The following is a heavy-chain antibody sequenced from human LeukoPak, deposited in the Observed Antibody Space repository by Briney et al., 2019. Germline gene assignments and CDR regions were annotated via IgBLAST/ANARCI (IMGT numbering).Heavy chain of an antibody. V-gene: IGHV3-23*01. CDR2: ISGSGGGA. CDR1: GITLSNYG. J-gene: IGHJ4*02. CDR3: AKRGVVIRVFLVGFHKEAYYFDS. D-gene: IGHD3-10*01. Sequence: GGSLRLSCAVSGITLSNYGMSWVRLAPGKGLEWVAGISGSGGGAQYADSVKGRFTISRDNAKNRLYLHMIGLSAEDTAMYFCAKRGVVIRVFLVGFHKEAYYFDSWGQGVLVTVSS.